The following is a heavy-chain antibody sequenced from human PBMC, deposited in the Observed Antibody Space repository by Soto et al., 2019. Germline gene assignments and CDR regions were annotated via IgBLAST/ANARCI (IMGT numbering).Heavy chain of an antibody. D-gene: IGHD3-3*02. J-gene: IGHJ5*02. CDR1: GDSIISSDFY. CDR2: IFYLGSS. Sequence: SETLSLTCTISGDSIISSDFYWGWVRQPPGKGLEWIGSIFYLGSSYYNPSLKSRVTMSVDTSKNQFSLRLRSVTAADTALYFCARHSLALRKNNWFDPWGQGIMVTVSS. V-gene: IGHV4-39*01. CDR3: ARHSLALRKNNWFDP.